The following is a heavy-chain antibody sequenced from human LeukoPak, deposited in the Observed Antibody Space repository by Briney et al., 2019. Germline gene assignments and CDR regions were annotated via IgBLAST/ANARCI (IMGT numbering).Heavy chain of an antibody. J-gene: IGHJ4*02. CDR1: GYTFTSYD. CDR3: AREMDTAMVTVY. V-gene: IGHV1-2*02. Sequence: ASVKVSCKASGYTFTSYDINWVRQATGQGLEWMGWINPNSGGTNYAQKFPGRVTMTRDTSISTAYMELSRLRSDDTAVYYCAREMDTAMVTVYWGQGTLVTVSS. D-gene: IGHD5-18*01. CDR2: INPNSGGT.